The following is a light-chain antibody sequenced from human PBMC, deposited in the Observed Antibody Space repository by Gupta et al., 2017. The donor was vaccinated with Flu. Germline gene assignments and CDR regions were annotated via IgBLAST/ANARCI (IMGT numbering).Light chain of an antibody. Sequence: SYELTQPPSVSVSPGQTARITCSGDAVSNQYTYWYQQKPGQSPVLVIFKDTERPSGIPERFSGSTSGTTVTLTMSGVQAEDEAAYYCQSADNSGTYVVFGGGTKLTV. CDR3: QSADNSGTYVV. V-gene: IGLV3-25*03. CDR1: AVSNQY. CDR2: KDT. J-gene: IGLJ2*01.